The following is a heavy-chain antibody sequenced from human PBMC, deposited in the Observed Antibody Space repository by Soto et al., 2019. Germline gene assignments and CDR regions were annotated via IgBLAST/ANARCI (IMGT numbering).Heavy chain of an antibody. J-gene: IGHJ4*02. CDR3: ARRRTTIFGVVTTNYFDY. CDR2: IYYSGST. D-gene: IGHD3-3*01. CDR1: GGSISSSSYY. Sequence: PSETLSLTCTVSGGSISSSSYYWGWIRQPPGKGLEWIGSIYYSGSTYYNPSLKSRVTTSVDTSKNQFSLKLSSVTAADTAVYYCARRRTTIFGVVTTNYFDYWGQGTLVTVSS. V-gene: IGHV4-39*01.